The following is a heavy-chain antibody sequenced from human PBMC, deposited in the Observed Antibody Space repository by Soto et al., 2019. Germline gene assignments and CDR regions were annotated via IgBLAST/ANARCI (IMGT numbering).Heavy chain of an antibody. D-gene: IGHD5-18*01. J-gene: IGHJ3*02. V-gene: IGHV5-51*01. Sequence: GESLKISCKGSGYSFTSYWIGWMRQMPGKGLEWMAIIYPGDSDTRYSPSFQGQVTISADKSISTAYLQWSSLKASDTAIYYCARPHTALALLADAFDIWGQGTMVTVSS. CDR1: GYSFTSYW. CDR2: IYPGDSDT. CDR3: ARPHTALALLADAFDI.